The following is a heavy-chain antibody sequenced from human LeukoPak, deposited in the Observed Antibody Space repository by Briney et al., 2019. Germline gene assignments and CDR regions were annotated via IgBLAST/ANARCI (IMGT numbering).Heavy chain of an antibody. Sequence: SETLSLTCTVSGGSTSSSSYFWGWIRQPPGKGLEWIGSIYYSGSTYYNPSLESRVTISVDTSKNQFSLKLNSVTAADTAVYYCARHGGLKYGGYEKRFDYWGQGTLVTVSS. V-gene: IGHV4-39*01. CDR3: ARHGGLKYGGYEKRFDY. CDR1: GGSTSSSSYF. CDR2: IYYSGST. D-gene: IGHD5-12*01. J-gene: IGHJ4*02.